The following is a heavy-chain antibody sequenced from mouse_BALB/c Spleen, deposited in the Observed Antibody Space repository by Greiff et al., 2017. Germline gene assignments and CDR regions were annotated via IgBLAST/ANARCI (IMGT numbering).Heavy chain of an antibody. V-gene: IGHV1-7*01. Sequence: QVQLQQSGAELAKPGASVKMSCKASGYTFTSYWMHWVKQRPGQGLEWIGYINPSTGYTEYNQKFKDKATLTADKSSSTAYMQLSSLTSEDSAVYYCATSYPAVWFAYWGQGTLVTVSA. CDR1: GYTFTSYW. CDR3: ATSYPAVWFAY. D-gene: IGHD2-10*01. CDR2: INPSTGYT. J-gene: IGHJ3*01.